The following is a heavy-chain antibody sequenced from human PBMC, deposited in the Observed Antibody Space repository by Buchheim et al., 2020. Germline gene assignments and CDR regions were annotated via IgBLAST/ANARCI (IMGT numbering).Heavy chain of an antibody. V-gene: IGHV1-8*01. CDR1: GYTFTSYD. CDR3: ARSANYDFWSGHTTPDY. Sequence: QVQLVQSGAEVKKPGASVKVSCKASGYTFTSYDINWVRQATGQGLEWMGWMNPNSGNKGYAQKFQGRDTMTRNTSIRQAYMELSSLRSEDTAVYYCARSANYDFWSGHTTPDYWGQGTL. CDR2: MNPNSGNK. D-gene: IGHD3-3*01. J-gene: IGHJ4*02.